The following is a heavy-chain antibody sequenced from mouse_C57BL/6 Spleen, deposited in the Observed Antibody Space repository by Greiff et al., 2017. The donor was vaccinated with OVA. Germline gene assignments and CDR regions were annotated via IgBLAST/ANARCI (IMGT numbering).Heavy chain of an antibody. CDR2: IHPNSGST. J-gene: IGHJ1*03. CDR1: GYTFNSYW. V-gene: IGHV1-64*01. Sequence: QVQLQQPGAELVKPGASVKLSCKASGYTFNSYWMHWVKQRPGQGLEWIGMIHPNSGSTNYNEKFKSKATLTVDKSSSTAYMQLSSLTSEDSAVYYCARPAVVAHWYFDVWGTGTTVTVSS. CDR3: ARPAVVAHWYFDV. D-gene: IGHD1-1*01.